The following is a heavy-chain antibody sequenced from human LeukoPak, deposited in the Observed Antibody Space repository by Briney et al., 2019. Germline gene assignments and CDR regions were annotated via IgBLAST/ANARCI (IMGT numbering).Heavy chain of an antibody. V-gene: IGHV3-23*01. CDR2: ITSRSTIT. Sequence: PGGSLRLSCAASGFTFSSYAMTWVRQAPGEGLDWVSTITSRSTITYYADSAKGRFTISRDNSKNTLYLQMDSLRAEDTAVYYCAKDNGGYVVFDSWGQGALVTVSS. J-gene: IGHJ4*02. CDR3: AKDNGGYVVFDS. D-gene: IGHD2-8*01. CDR1: GFTFSSYA.